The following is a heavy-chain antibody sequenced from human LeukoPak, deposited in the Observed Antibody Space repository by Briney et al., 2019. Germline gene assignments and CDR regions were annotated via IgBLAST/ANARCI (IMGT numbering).Heavy chain of an antibody. CDR1: GGSISSSSYY. J-gene: IGHJ4*02. CDR2: IYYSGST. CDR3: ARDRGATNYYDSSGYNTPLDY. V-gene: IGHV4-39*07. D-gene: IGHD3-22*01. Sequence: SETLSLTCTVSGGSISSSSYYWGWIRQPPGKGLEWIGSIYYSGSTYYNPSLKSRVTISVDTSKNQFSLKLSSVTAADTAVYYCARDRGATNYYDSSGYNTPLDYWGQGTLVTVSS.